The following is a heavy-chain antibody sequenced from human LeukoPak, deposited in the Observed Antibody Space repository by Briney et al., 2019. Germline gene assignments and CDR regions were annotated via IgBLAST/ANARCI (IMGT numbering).Heavy chain of an antibody. CDR1: GGSISSYY. Sequence: SETLSLTCTVSGGSISSYYWSWIRQPPGGGLEWIGDIYYIRNTNYNPSLKSRVTMSLDPSKNQFSLKLSSVTAADTAVYYCARGRYCSGGSCYSRIGYYYYYMDVWGKGTTVTVSS. CDR2: IYYIRNT. J-gene: IGHJ6*03. CDR3: ARGRYCSGGSCYSRIGYYYYYMDV. V-gene: IGHV4-59*12. D-gene: IGHD2-15*01.